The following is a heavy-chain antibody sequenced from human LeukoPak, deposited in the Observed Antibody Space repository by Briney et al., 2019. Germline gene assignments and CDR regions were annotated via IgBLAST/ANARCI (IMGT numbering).Heavy chain of an antibody. CDR2: ISSSGST. Sequence: SETLSLTCTVSGDSISSGDYYWSWIRQPAGKGLEWIGRISSSGSTNYNPSLKSRVTISVDTSKNQFSLKLSSVTAADTAVYYCARDPLLGCSGGSCYISWGQGTLVTVSS. J-gene: IGHJ5*02. CDR3: ARDPLLGCSGGSCYIS. V-gene: IGHV4-61*02. CDR1: GDSISSGDYY. D-gene: IGHD2-15*01.